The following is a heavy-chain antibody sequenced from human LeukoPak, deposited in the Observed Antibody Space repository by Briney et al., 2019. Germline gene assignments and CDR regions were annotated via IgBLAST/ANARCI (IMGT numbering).Heavy chain of an antibody. J-gene: IGHJ4*02. V-gene: IGHV3-11*01. CDR3: ARVGYVDEAFDN. CDR2: ISGSGSTI. CDR1: GFSFSDYH. D-gene: IGHD3-16*01. Sequence: GGSLRLSCAGSGFSFSDYHMSWIRQAPGKGLEWVSYISGSGSTIYYADSVKGRFTISRDNAENTLYLQLNRLRAEDTALYYCARVGYVDEAFDNWGQGVLVTVSS.